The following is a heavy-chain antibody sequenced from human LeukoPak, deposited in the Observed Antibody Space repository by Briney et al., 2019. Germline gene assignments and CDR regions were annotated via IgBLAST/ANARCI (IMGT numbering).Heavy chain of an antibody. J-gene: IGHJ4*02. Sequence: SETLSLTCTVSGGSISSGNYYWGWIRQPPGKGLEWIGNIYYSGSTYYNPSLKSRVTISVDTSKNQFSLKLSSVTAADTAVYYCARSGSYLSFDYWGQGTLVTVSS. CDR3: ARSGSYLSFDY. CDR2: IYYSGST. D-gene: IGHD1-26*01. V-gene: IGHV4-39*01. CDR1: GGSISSGNYY.